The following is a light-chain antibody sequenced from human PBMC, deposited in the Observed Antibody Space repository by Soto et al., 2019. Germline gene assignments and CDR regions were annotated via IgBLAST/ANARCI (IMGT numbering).Light chain of an antibody. CDR2: DVS. Sequence: QSALTQPASVSGSPGQTITISCTGTSSNVGGYNYVSWYQQHPGKAPKLIIYDVSNRPSGVSNRFSGSKSGNTASLTISGLHADDAADYYYSSFTSRTAPVFGGGTKLTVL. CDR3: SSFTSRTAPV. CDR1: SSNVGGYNY. V-gene: IGLV2-14*01. J-gene: IGLJ2*01.